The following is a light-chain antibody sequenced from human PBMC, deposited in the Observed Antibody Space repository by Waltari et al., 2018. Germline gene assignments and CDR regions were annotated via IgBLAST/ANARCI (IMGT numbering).Light chain of an antibody. J-gene: IGLJ2*01. CDR1: SSDVGGYNY. CDR3: SSYAGADTVV. V-gene: IGLV2-8*01. CDR2: EVN. Sequence: QSALTQPPSASGSPGQSVTISCTGTSSDVGGYNYFSWYQQYPDKAPQLMIYEVNKRPSGVPGRFSGSKSGNTASLTVSGLQAEEEADYYCSSYAGADTVVFGGGTKLTVL.